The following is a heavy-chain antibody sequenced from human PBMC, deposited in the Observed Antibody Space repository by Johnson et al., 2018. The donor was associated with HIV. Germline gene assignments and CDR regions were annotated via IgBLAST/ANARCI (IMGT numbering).Heavy chain of an antibody. Sequence: QVQLVESGGDLIKPGGSLRLSCAVSNFTFKDFYMSWIRQAPGKGLEWLSYISGSGGSTYYADSVKGRFTISRDNSKNTLYLQMNSLRAEETAVYYCARGMTTVTNQDAFEIWGKGTMVTVAS. D-gene: IGHD4-17*01. CDR3: ARGMTTVTNQDAFEI. J-gene: IGHJ3*02. CDR1: NFTFKDFY. V-gene: IGHV3-11*04. CDR2: ISGSGGST.